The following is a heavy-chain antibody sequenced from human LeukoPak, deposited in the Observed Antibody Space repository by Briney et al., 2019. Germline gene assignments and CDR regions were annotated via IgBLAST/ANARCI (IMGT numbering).Heavy chain of an antibody. CDR1: GGSLSSHY. D-gene: IGHD6-6*01. Sequence: SETLSLTCTVSGGSLSSHYWSWIRQPPGKGLEWIGYIYYSGSTNYTPSLKSRDPISVDTSKQQFSLNVSFVTAAAPPLYSCARDGPRQLAGYYYYYMDVWGKGTTVTVSS. J-gene: IGHJ6*03. CDR3: ARDGPRQLAGYYYYYMDV. V-gene: IGHV4-59*11. CDR2: IYYSGST.